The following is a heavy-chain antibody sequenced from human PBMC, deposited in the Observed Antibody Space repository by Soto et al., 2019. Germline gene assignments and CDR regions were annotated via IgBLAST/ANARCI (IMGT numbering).Heavy chain of an antibody. J-gene: IGHJ5*02. Sequence: EVQLVESGGGVVRPGGSLRLSCAASGFTFDDYGMSWVRQAPGKGLEWVSGINWNGGSTGYADSVKGRFTISRDNSKNSLYLQMNTLRAEDTALYHCAREPQIAVAGYPTPIWFHPWCHGTLVTVSS. CDR2: INWNGGST. V-gene: IGHV3-20*01. D-gene: IGHD6-19*01. CDR1: GFTFDDYG. CDR3: AREPQIAVAGYPTPIWFHP.